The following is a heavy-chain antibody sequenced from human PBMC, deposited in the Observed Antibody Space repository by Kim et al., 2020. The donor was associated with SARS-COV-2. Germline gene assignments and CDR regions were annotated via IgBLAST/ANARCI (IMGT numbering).Heavy chain of an antibody. CDR2: IWYDGSNK. CDR3: AKDLPLDDGEGV. V-gene: IGHV3-33*06. J-gene: IGHJ6*02. Sequence: GGSLRLSCAASGFTFSSYGMHWVRQAPGKGLEWVAVIWYDGSNKYYADSVKGRFTISRDNSKNTLYLQMNSLRAEDTAVYYCAKDLPLDDGEGVWGQGTTVTVSS. D-gene: IGHD3-16*01. CDR1: GFTFSSYG.